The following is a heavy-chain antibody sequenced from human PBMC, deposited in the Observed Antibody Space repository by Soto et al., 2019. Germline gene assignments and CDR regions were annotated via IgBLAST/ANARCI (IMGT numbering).Heavy chain of an antibody. V-gene: IGHV4-30-4*01. CDR2: IYHSGST. CDR1: GGSISSGDYY. J-gene: IGHJ5*02. CDR3: YRDRTDGARLDP. Sequence: PSETLSLTCTVSGGSISSGDYYWSWIRQPPGKGLEWIGYIYHSGSTYYNPSLKSRVTISVDTSKNQFSLKLSSVTAADTAVYYFYRDRTDGARLDPCARQSWSPSP. D-gene: IGHD1-1*01.